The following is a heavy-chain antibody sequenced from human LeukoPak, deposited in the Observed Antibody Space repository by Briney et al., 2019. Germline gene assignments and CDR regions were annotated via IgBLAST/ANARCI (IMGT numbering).Heavy chain of an antibody. D-gene: IGHD3-22*01. Sequence: GGSLRLSCAASGFTFSDYYMSWIRQAPGKGLEWVSYISSSGSTIYYADSVKGRFTISRDNAKNSLYLQMNSLRAEDTAVYYCATQLTYYYDSSGYYSNSDYWSQGTLVTVSS. CDR3: ATQLTYYYDSSGYYSNSDY. V-gene: IGHV3-11*01. CDR2: ISSSGSTI. CDR1: GFTFSDYY. J-gene: IGHJ4*02.